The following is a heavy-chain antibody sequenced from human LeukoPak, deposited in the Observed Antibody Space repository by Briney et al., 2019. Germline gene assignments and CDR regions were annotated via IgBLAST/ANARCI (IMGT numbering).Heavy chain of an antibody. Sequence: ASVKVACKASGYTFTSYGISWVRQAPGQGLEWMGWISAYNGNTNYAQKLQGRVTMTTDTSTSTAYMELRSLRSDDTAVYYCANSGAGWGAFDIWGQGTMVTVSS. CDR3: ANSGAGWGAFDI. V-gene: IGHV1-18*01. CDR2: ISAYNGNT. CDR1: GYTFTSYG. D-gene: IGHD2-15*01. J-gene: IGHJ3*02.